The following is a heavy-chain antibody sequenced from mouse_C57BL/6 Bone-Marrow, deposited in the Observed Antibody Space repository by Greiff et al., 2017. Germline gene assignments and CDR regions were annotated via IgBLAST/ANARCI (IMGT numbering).Heavy chain of an antibody. CDR1: GFTFSSYA. CDR3: ARDRGDYFDV. V-gene: IGHV5-4*01. D-gene: IGHD3-3*01. CDR2: ISDGGSYT. J-gene: IGHJ1*03. Sequence: EVMLVESGGGLVKPGGSLKLSCAASGFTFSSYAMSWVRQTPEKWLEWVATISDGGSYTYYPDNVKGRFTISRDNAKNNLYLQMSHLKSEDTAMYYCARDRGDYFDVWGTGTTVTVSS.